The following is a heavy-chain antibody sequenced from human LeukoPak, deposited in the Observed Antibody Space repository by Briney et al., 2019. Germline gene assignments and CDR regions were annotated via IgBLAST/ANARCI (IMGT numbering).Heavy chain of an antibody. J-gene: IGHJ4*02. CDR3: AKEEQVGAFDY. CDR2: ISYDGSNK. V-gene: IGHV3-30*04. Sequence: GRSLRLSCAASGFTFSSYAMHWVRQAPGKGLEWVAVISYDGSNKYYADSVKGRFTISRDNSKNTLYLQMNSLRAEDTAVYYCAKEEQVGAFDYWGQGTLVTVSS. CDR1: GFTFSSYA. D-gene: IGHD1-26*01.